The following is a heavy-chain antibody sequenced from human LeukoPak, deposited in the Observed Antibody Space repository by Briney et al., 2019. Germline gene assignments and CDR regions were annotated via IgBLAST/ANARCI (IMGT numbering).Heavy chain of an antibody. CDR3: AGGQWLPIDY. CDR1: GGSISSYY. D-gene: IGHD6-19*01. J-gene: IGHJ4*02. V-gene: IGHV4-59*01. Sequence: SETLSLTCTVSGGSISSYYWSWIRQPPGKGLEWIGYIYYSGSTNYNPSLKSRVTISVDTSKNQFSPKLSSVTAADTAVYYCAGGQWLPIDYWGQGTLVTVSS. CDR2: IYYSGST.